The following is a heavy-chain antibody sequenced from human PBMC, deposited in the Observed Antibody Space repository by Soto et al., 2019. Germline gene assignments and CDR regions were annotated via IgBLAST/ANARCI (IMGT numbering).Heavy chain of an antibody. Sequence: ASRKVSCNASGGTFSSYAISWMRQAPGQGLEWMGWISAYNGNTNYAQKLQGRVTTTTDTSTSTAYMELRSLRSDDTAVYYCARAPRKKLATIFGVVPYGMDVWRQGTTVTVS. CDR3: ARAPRKKLATIFGVVPYGMDV. J-gene: IGHJ6*02. CDR1: GGTFSSYA. D-gene: IGHD3-3*01. CDR2: ISAYNGNT. V-gene: IGHV1-18*01.